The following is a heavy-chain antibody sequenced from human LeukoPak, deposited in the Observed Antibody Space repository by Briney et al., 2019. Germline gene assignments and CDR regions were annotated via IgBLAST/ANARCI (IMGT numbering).Heavy chain of an antibody. CDR1: GFTFSNYW. D-gene: IGHD1-26*01. CDR2: IKPDGSEK. J-gene: IGHJ4*02. Sequence: PGGSLRLSCAASGFTFSNYWMNWVRQAPGKGLEWVANIKPDGSEKYYVDSVKGRFTISRDNAKNSLYLQMNSLRAEDTAVYYCQGAYSGSYCWGQGTLVTVSS. CDR3: QGAYSGSYC. V-gene: IGHV3-7*01.